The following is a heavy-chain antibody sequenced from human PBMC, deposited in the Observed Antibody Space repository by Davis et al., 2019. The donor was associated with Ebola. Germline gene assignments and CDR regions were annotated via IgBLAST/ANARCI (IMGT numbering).Heavy chain of an antibody. J-gene: IGHJ4*02. Sequence: PSETLSLTCAVYGGSFSGYYWSWIRQPPGKGLEWIGEINHSGSTNYNPSLKSRVTISVDTSKNQFSLKLSSVTAADTAVYYCAREPYYYDSSGYYRCFDYWGQGTLVTVSS. V-gene: IGHV4-34*01. CDR1: GGSFSGYY. CDR2: INHSGST. D-gene: IGHD3-22*01. CDR3: AREPYYYDSSGYYRCFDY.